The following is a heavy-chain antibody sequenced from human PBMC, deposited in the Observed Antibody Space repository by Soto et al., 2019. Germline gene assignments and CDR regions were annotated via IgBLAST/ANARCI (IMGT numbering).Heavy chain of an antibody. CDR1: GFTFSSYD. CDR3: GRHASGYYYMDV. J-gene: IGHJ6*03. Sequence: GGSLRLSCAASGFTFSSYDMHWVRQATGKGLEWVSSIGTAGDTYYPGSVKGRFTISRENAKNSLYLQMNSLRAGDTAVYYCGRHASGYYYMDVWGKGTTVTVSS. CDR2: IGTAGDT. V-gene: IGHV3-13*01. D-gene: IGHD3-3*01.